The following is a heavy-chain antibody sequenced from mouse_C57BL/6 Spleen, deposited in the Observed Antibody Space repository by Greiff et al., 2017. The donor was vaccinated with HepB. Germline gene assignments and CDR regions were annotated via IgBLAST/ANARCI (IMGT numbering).Heavy chain of an antibody. J-gene: IGHJ1*03. V-gene: IGHV6-3*01. CDR1: GFTFSNYW. Sequence: EVQRVESGGGLVQPGGSMKLSCVASGFTFSNYWMNWVRQSPEKGLEWVAQIRLKSDNYATHYAESVKGRFTISRDDSKSRVYLQMNNLRAEDTGIYYCTINYYGSSYRYFDVWGTGTTVTVSS. D-gene: IGHD1-1*01. CDR3: TINYYGSSYRYFDV. CDR2: IRLKSDNYAT.